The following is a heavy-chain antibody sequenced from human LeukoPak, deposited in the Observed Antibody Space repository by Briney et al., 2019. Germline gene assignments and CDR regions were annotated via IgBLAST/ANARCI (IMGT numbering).Heavy chain of an antibody. CDR3: ARGHDFWSGSKASGLDY. CDR2: ISYDGSNK. CDR1: GFTFSSYA. J-gene: IGHJ4*02. D-gene: IGHD3-3*01. V-gene: IGHV3-30*04. Sequence: GRSLRLSCAASGFTFSSYAMHWVRQAPGKGLEWVAVISYDGSNKYYADSVKGRFTISRDNSKNTLYLQMNSLRAEDTAVYYCARGHDFWSGSKASGLDYWGQGTLVTVSS.